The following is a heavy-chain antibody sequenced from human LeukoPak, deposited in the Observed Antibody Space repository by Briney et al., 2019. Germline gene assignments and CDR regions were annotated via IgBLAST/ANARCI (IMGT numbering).Heavy chain of an antibody. V-gene: IGHV3-23*01. CDR2: ISGSGDST. J-gene: IGHJ4*02. Sequence: PGGSLRLSCAASGFTFSNFAMSWVRQAPGKGLQWVSAISGSGDSTYYPDSVKGRFAISRDDSKNTLYLQMNSLRADDTAVYYCAKDSGRGYSYGFFDFWGQGTLVTVSS. CDR1: GFTFSNFA. CDR3: AKDSGRGYSYGFFDF. D-gene: IGHD5-18*01.